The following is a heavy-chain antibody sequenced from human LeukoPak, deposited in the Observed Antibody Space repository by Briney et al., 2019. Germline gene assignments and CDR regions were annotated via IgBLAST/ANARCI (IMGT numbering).Heavy chain of an antibody. Sequence: ASVKVSCKASGYTFTGDYIHWVRQAPGQGLEWMGWINPNSGGTNYAQKFQGRVTLTRDTSISTAYMELTSLRSDDTALYYCARFKRRGDLLDYWGQGILVTVSS. V-gene: IGHV1-2*02. CDR3: ARFKRRGDLLDY. CDR2: INPNSGGT. CDR1: GYTFTGDY. J-gene: IGHJ4*02. D-gene: IGHD2-21*02.